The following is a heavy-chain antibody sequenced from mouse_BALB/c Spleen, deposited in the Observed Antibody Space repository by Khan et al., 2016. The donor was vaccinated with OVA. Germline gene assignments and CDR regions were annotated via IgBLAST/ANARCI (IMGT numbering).Heavy chain of an antibody. Sequence: QVQLKQSGAELVRPGASVKLSCKTSGYIFTSYWIHWVKQRSGQGLEWIARIYPGTDNSYYTEKFKDKATLTADKSSSTAYMQLSSLKSEDSDVYVCVREEALYHFDHWGQGTTLTVSS. V-gene: IGHV1-76*01. CDR3: VREEALYHFDH. CDR2: IYPGTDNS. CDR1: GYIFTSYW. J-gene: IGHJ2*01.